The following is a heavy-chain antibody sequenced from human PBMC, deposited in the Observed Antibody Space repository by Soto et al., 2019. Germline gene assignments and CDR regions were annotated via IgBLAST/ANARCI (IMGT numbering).Heavy chain of an antibody. Sequence: QVPLVQSGAEVKKPGSSVKVSCKASGGTFSSYAISWVRQAPGQGLEWMGGIIPIFGTANYAQKFQGRVTITADESTSTAYMELSSLRSEDTAVYYCATEGEIIVGALAEAFDIWGQGTMVTVSS. D-gene: IGHD1-26*01. CDR3: ATEGEIIVGALAEAFDI. CDR2: IIPIFGTA. V-gene: IGHV1-69*01. CDR1: GGTFSSYA. J-gene: IGHJ3*02.